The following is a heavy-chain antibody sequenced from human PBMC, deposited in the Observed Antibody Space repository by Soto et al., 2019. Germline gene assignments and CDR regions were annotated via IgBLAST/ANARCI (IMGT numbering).Heavy chain of an antibody. Sequence: GGSLRLSCAASGFTFSSYAMSWVRQAPGKGQEWVSAISGSGGSTYYADSVKGRFTISRDNSKNTLYLQMNSLRAEDTAVYYCANRNGITIFGVVTTARDYYMDVWGKGTTVTVSS. D-gene: IGHD3-3*01. CDR3: ANRNGITIFGVVTTARDYYMDV. V-gene: IGHV3-23*01. J-gene: IGHJ6*03. CDR2: ISGSGGST. CDR1: GFTFSSYA.